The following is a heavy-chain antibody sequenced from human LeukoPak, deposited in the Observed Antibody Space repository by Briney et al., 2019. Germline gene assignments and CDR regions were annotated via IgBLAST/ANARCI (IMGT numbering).Heavy chain of an antibody. CDR1: GGSISSGSYY. V-gene: IGHV4-61*02. J-gene: IGHJ4*02. D-gene: IGHD3-22*01. Sequence: PSQTLSLTCTVSGGSISSGSYYWGWFRQPAGKGLEWIGRIYTSGSTNYNPSLKSRVTISVDTSKNQFSLKLSSVTAADTAVYYCARDFLFGGSSGPTENWGQGTLVTVSS. CDR3: ARDFLFGGSSGPTEN. CDR2: IYTSGST.